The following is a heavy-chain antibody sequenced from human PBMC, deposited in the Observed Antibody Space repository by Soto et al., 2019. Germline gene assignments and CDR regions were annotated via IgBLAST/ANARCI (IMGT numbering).Heavy chain of an antibody. CDR2: ISSSSYI. J-gene: IGHJ3*02. D-gene: IGHD3-22*01. CDR1: GFTFSSYS. V-gene: IGHV3-21*01. CDR3: ARVAYYDSSGYYPPDAFDI. Sequence: GGSLRLSCAASGFTFSSYSMNWVRQAPGKGLEWVSSISSSSYIYYADSVKGRFTISRDNAKNSLYLQMNSLRAEDTAVYYCARVAYYDSSGYYPPDAFDIWGQGTMVTVSS.